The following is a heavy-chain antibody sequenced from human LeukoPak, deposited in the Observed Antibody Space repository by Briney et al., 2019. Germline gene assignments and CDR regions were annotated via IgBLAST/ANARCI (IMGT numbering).Heavy chain of an antibody. Sequence: ASVKVSCKASGYTFTGYYMHWVRQAPGQGLEWMGWINPNSGGTNYAQKSQGRVTMTRDTSISTAYMELSRLRSDDTAVYYCARDTARITIFGVAKYMDVWGKGTTVTVSS. J-gene: IGHJ6*03. V-gene: IGHV1-2*02. CDR2: INPNSGGT. CDR1: GYTFTGYY. D-gene: IGHD3-3*01. CDR3: ARDTARITIFGVAKYMDV.